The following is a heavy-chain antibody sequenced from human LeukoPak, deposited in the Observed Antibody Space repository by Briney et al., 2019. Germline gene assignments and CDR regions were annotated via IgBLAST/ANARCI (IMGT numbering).Heavy chain of an antibody. CDR2: ISYDGSNK. CDR1: GFTSSSYA. J-gene: IGHJ4*02. Sequence: GGSLRLSCAASGFTSSSYAMHWVRQAPGKGLEWVAVISYDGSNKYYADFVKGRFTISRDNSKNTLYLQMNSLRAEDTAVYYCAKTHGYSNGFDYWGQGTLVTVSS. CDR3: AKTHGYSNGFDY. D-gene: IGHD5-18*01. V-gene: IGHV3-30*18.